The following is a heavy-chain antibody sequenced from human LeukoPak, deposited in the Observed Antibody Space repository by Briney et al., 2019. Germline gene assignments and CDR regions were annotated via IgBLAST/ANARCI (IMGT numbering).Heavy chain of an antibody. V-gene: IGHV4-34*01. CDR2: INHSGST. CDR3: ARGRDYGDYSWFY. CDR1: GFTFSSYW. Sequence: GSLRLSCAASGFTFSSYWMSWVRQAPGKGLEWIGEINHSGSTNYNPSLKSRVTISVDTSKNQFSLKLSSVTAADTAVYYCARGRDYGDYSWFYWGQGTLVTVSS. J-gene: IGHJ4*02. D-gene: IGHD4-17*01.